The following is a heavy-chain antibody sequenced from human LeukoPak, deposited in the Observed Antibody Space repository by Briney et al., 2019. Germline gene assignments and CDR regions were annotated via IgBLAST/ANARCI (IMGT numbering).Heavy chain of an antibody. J-gene: IGHJ6*03. D-gene: IGHD6-6*01. CDR1: GFTFSSYS. Sequence: GGSLRLSCAASGFTFSSYSMNWVRQAPGKGLEWVAVISYDGSNKYYADSVKGRFTISRDNSKNTLYLQMNSLRAEDTAVYYCARDGASIAAGYYYYYMDVWGKGTTVTISS. CDR2: ISYDGSNK. CDR3: ARDGASIAAGYYYYYMDV. V-gene: IGHV3-30*03.